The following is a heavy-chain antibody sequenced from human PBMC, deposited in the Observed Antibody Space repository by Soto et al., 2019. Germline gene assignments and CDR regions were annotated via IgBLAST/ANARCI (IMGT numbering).Heavy chain of an antibody. CDR2: VTATAEIA. V-gene: IGHV3-23*01. CDR3: AKEGSSGWSSFDY. D-gene: IGHD6-19*01. J-gene: IGHJ4*02. Sequence: WGARRLACTPFVFNVDAGAMSWFRQAPGNWLEWVSAVTATAEIADYTYSVKVLFTISRDNSKNTLYLQMNSLRAEDTAVYYCAKEGSSGWSSFDYWGQGTPVTVSS. CDR1: VFNVDAGA.